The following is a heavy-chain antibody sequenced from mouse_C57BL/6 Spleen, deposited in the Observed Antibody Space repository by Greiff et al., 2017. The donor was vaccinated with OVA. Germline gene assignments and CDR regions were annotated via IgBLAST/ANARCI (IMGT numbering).Heavy chain of an antibody. CDR2: ISSGGSYT. V-gene: IGHV5-6*01. CDR1: GFTFSSYG. Sequence: EVMLVESGGDLVKPGGSLKLSCAASGFTFSSYGMSWVRQTPDKRLEWVATISSGGSYTYYPDSVKGRFTISRDNAKNTLYLQMSSLKSEDTAMYYCARHVGTDYWGQGTTLTVSS. CDR3: ARHVGTDY. J-gene: IGHJ2*01. D-gene: IGHD2-14*01.